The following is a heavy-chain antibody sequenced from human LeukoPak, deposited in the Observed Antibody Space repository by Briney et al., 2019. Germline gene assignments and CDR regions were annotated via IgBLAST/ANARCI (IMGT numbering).Heavy chain of an antibody. D-gene: IGHD1-14*01. Sequence: ASVKVSCKASGYTFTGYYMHWVRQAPGQGLEWMGWINPDSGATNHAQRFQGRVTMTRDTSISTAYKELSRLRSDDTALYYCARSEMADYWGQGTLVTVSS. CDR3: ARSEMADY. CDR1: GYTFTGYY. CDR2: INPDSGAT. J-gene: IGHJ4*02. V-gene: IGHV1-2*02.